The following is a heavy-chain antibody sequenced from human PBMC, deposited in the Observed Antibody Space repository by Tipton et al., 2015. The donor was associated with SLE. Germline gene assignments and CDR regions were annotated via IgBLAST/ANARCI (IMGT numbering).Heavy chain of an antibody. CDR1: GGSFSGYY. CDR3: ARGFNGWFDP. Sequence: TLSLTCAVYGGSFSGYYWGWIRQPPGKGLEWIGEINHSGSTNYNPSLKSRVTISVDTSKNQFSLKLSSVTAADTAGYYCARGFNGWFDPWGQGTLVTVSS. V-gene: IGHV4-34*01. CDR2: INHSGST. J-gene: IGHJ5*02.